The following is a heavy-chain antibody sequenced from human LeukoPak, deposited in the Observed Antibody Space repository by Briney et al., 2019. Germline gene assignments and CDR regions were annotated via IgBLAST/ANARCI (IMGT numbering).Heavy chain of an antibody. J-gene: IGHJ4*02. D-gene: IGHD4-17*01. CDR2: IRFDGSAK. Sequence: SGGSLRLSCAASEFTFSDLDMLWVRQTPGQGLEWLALIRFDGSAKFYAISVKGRFSISRDNSRNTLFLQMNSLRIEDTAVYHCAKDDGDYYWGQGTLVTVSS. CDR1: EFTFSDLD. CDR3: AKDDGDYY. V-gene: IGHV3-30*02.